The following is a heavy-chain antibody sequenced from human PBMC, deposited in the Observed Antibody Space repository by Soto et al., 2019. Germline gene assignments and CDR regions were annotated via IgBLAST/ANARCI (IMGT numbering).Heavy chain of an antibody. J-gene: IGHJ6*02. CDR3: ASVLGLGDMDV. Sequence: QVQLQESGPGLVKPPQTLSLTCTVSGGSVSSGGYYWSWIRQHPGKGLEWIGYIYYSGSTYDNPSLKGRVTNSVATSKNHFSLKLSSATAADTAVCYCASVLGLGDMDVWGQGTTVTVSS. D-gene: IGHD3-16*01. V-gene: IGHV4-31*03. CDR2: IYYSGST. CDR1: GGSVSSGGYY.